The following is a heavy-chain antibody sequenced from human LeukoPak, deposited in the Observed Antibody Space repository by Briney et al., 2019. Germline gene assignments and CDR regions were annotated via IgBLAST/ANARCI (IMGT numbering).Heavy chain of an antibody. CDR2: IYYTGST. CDR3: ARQGRATVTNFDS. CDR1: GGSISTYY. J-gene: IGHJ4*02. Sequence: SETLSLTCTLSGGSISTYYWSWIRQPPGKGLEWIGYIYYTGSTNYNPSLKSRVTISLDTSKNQFSLKLSSVTAADTAVYYCARQGRATVTNFDSWGQGTLVTVSS. V-gene: IGHV4-59*08. D-gene: IGHD4-17*01.